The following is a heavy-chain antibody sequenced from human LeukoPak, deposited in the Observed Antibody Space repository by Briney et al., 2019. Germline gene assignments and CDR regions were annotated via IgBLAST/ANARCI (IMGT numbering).Heavy chain of an antibody. J-gene: IGHJ4*02. CDR1: GFTFSSYG. CDR3: AKPFHRYFDY. D-gene: IGHD1-14*01. CDR2: ISYDGSNK. V-gene: IGHV3-30*18. Sequence: GGSLRLSCAASGFTFSSYGMHWVRQAPGKGLEWVAVISYDGSNKYYADSVKGRFTISRDNSKNTLYLQMNSLRAEDTAVYYCAKPFHRYFDYWGQGTLVTVSS.